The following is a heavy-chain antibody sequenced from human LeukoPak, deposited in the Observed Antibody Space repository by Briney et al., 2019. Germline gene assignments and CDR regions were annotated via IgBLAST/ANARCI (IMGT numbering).Heavy chain of an antibody. V-gene: IGHV3-33*06. J-gene: IGHJ4*02. D-gene: IGHD6-19*01. Sequence: GGSLRLSCAASGFTFSSYGMHWVRQAPGKGLEWVAVIWYDGSNKYYADSVKGRFTISRDNSKNTLYLQMNSLRAEDTAVYYCAKGGWTSYFDYWGQGTLVTVSS. CDR1: GFTFSSYG. CDR3: AKGGWTSYFDY. CDR2: IWYDGSNK.